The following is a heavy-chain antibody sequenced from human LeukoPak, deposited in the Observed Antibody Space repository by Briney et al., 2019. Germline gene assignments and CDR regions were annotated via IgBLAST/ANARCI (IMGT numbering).Heavy chain of an antibody. CDR3: ARDRAGTYGPDAFDI. V-gene: IGHV1-18*01. D-gene: IGHD1-7*01. CDR1: GYTFTSYG. Sequence: ASVKVSCKASGYTFTSYGISWVRQAPGQGLEWMGWISAYNGNTNYAQKLQGRVTMTTDTSTSTAYMELRSLRSDDTAVYYCARDRAGTYGPDAFDIWGQGTMVTVSS. CDR2: ISAYNGNT. J-gene: IGHJ3*02.